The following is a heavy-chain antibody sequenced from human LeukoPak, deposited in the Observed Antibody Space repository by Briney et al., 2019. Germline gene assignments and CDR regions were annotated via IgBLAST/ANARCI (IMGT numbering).Heavy chain of an antibody. J-gene: IGHJ4*02. Sequence: PGGSLRLSCAASGFTFSSYSMNWVRQAPGKGLEWVSSISSSSSYIYYADSVKGRFTISRGNAKNSLYLQMNSLRAEDTAVYYCARDIAAAGTPTKWGQGTLVTVSS. V-gene: IGHV3-21*01. CDR3: ARDIAAAGTPTK. D-gene: IGHD6-13*01. CDR2: ISSSSSYI. CDR1: GFTFSSYS.